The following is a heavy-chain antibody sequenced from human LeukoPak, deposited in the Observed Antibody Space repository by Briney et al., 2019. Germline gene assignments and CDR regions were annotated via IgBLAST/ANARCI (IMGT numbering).Heavy chain of an antibody. D-gene: IGHD2-2*01. CDR3: AKVLTGYCGSTSCPFDS. V-gene: IGHV3-30*02. CDR1: GFSFSSYG. CDR2: IRYHGSNI. Sequence: GGSLRLSCAASGFSFSSYGMHWVRQAPGKGLEWVAYIRYHGSNINYADSVKGRFTISRDNSKDTLFLQMSSLRAEDTAVYYCAKVLTGYCGSTSCPFDSWGQGTLVTVSS. J-gene: IGHJ4*02.